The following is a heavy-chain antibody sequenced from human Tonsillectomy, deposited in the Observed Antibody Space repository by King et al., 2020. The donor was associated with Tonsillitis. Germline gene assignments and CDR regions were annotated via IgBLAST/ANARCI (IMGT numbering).Heavy chain of an antibody. D-gene: IGHD1-26*01. CDR3: ARDRNGEPRSRGGMDV. CDR1: GYTFTSYY. J-gene: IGHJ6*02. Sequence: QLVQSGAEVKKPGASVKVSCKASGYTFTSYYMHWVRQATGQGLEWMGIINPSGCSTRNAQRFQGRVTMTRDTSTSTVCMELSSLRSEDTAVYYCARDRNGEPRSRGGMDVWGQGTTVTVSS. CDR2: INPSGCST. V-gene: IGHV1-46*03.